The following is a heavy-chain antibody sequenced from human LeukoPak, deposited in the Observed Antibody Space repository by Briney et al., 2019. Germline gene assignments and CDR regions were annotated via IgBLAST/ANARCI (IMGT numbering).Heavy chain of an antibody. V-gene: IGHV3-23*01. CDR1: GFTFSTYA. CDR3: AKHLGYGAFDI. CDR2: ISGSGG. J-gene: IGHJ3*02. Sequence: GGSLRLSCAASGFTFSTYAMSWVRQALGKGLEWVSSISGSGGYYADSVRGRFTISRDNAKNTLYLQMNNLRAEDTAVYYCAKHLGYGAFDIWGKGTMVTVSS. D-gene: IGHD5-12*01.